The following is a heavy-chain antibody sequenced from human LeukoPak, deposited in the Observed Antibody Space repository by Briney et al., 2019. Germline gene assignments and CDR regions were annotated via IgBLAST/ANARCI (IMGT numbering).Heavy chain of an antibody. CDR3: AKDLYCSSTSCYEAVY. CDR1: GFTFSNYD. Sequence: GGSLRLSCAASGFTFSNYDMSWVRQAPGKGLEWVSNNSGSGGSTYYADSVKGRFTISRDNSKNTLYLHMNSLRAEDTAVYYCAKDLYCSSTSCYEAVYWGQGTLVTVSS. CDR2: NSGSGGST. D-gene: IGHD2-2*01. V-gene: IGHV3-23*01. J-gene: IGHJ4*02.